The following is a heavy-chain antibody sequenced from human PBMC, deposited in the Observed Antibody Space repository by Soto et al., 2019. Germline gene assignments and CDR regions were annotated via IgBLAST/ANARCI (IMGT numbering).Heavy chain of an antibody. CDR3: ARALLLYSSSWPNALDI. CDR2: ISSSGSTI. Sequence: GGSLRLSCAASGFTFSSYEMNWVRQAPGKGLEWVSYISSSGSTIYYADSVKGRFTISRDNAKNSLYLQMNSLRAEDTAVYYCARALLLYSSSWPNALDIWGQGTMVTVSS. CDR1: GFTFSSYE. V-gene: IGHV3-48*03. D-gene: IGHD6-13*01. J-gene: IGHJ3*02.